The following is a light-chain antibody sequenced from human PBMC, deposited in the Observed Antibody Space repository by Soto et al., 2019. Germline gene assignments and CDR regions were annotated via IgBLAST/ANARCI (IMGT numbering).Light chain of an antibody. J-gene: IGLJ3*02. V-gene: IGLV1-44*01. Sequence: QSVLTQAPSASGTPGQRVTISCSGSSSNIGSNTVNWYQQLPGTAPKLLIYNNAQRPSGVPDRFSGSKSGTSASLAIGGLQSEDEADYYYAVWDDSLNGWVFGGGTKLTVL. CDR3: AVWDDSLNGWV. CDR1: SSNIGSNT. CDR2: NNA.